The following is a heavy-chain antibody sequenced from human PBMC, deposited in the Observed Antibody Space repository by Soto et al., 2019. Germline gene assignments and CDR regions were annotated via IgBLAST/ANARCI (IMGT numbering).Heavy chain of an antibody. D-gene: IGHD2-15*01. CDR2: VSGGGGST. V-gene: IGHV3-23*01. Sequence: EVQLLESGGALVQPGGSLRLSCVASGFTFRTYSMSWVRQVPGKGLEWVSVVSGGGGSTYYAGSVRGRFTISRDNSKNTLYLQMNNLRDEDTAVYYGAKDRHCGGGTCQRRYFDHWGQGTPVTVSS. J-gene: IGHJ4*02. CDR3: AKDRHCGGGTCQRRYFDH. CDR1: GFTFRTYS.